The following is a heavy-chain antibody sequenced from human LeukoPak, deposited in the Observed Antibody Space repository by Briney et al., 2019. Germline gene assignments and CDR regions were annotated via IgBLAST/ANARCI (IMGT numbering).Heavy chain of an antibody. CDR3: ARGPIGIVVVPAAVYFDY. CDR2: IYYSGST. J-gene: IGHJ4*02. D-gene: IGHD2-2*01. Sequence: SETLSLTCTVSGGSISSYYWSWIRQPPGKGLEWIGYIYYSGSTNYNPSLKSRVTISVDTSKNQFSLKLSSVTAADTAVYYCARGPIGIVVVPAAVYFDYWGQGTLVTVSS. V-gene: IGHV4-59*12. CDR1: GGSISSYY.